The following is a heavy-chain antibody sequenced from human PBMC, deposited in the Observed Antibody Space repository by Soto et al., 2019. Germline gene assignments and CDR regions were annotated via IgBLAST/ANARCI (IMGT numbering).Heavy chain of an antibody. CDR1: RFTPSSFG. CDR3: VRDPGKWGRSYYGMDV. J-gene: IGHJ6*01. V-gene: IGHV3-33*01. CDR2: IWYDGSNK. D-gene: IGHD3-16*01. Sequence: QVQLVESGGGVVQPGRSLRLSCAASRFTPSSFGMHWVRQAPGKGLEWVAVIWYDGSNKYYADSVKGRFTISRDNSKNTLYLQMNRLRGEETAVYYCVRDPGKWGRSYYGMDVWGQGNTVTGSS.